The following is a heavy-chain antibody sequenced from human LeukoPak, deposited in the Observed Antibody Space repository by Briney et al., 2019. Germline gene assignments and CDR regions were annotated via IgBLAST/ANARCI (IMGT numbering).Heavy chain of an antibody. CDR2: IKQDGSDR. V-gene: IGHV3-7*03. J-gene: IGHJ3*01. CDR3: ARSSYSSSSSV. CDR1: GFTFRNYW. Sequence: PGGSLRLSCAASGFTFRNYWMSWVRQAPGTGLEWVANIKQDGSDRNYVTSVRGRFTISRDNAESSLYLQMNSLRAEDTAVYYCARSSYSSSSSVWGQGTMVTVSS. D-gene: IGHD6-6*01.